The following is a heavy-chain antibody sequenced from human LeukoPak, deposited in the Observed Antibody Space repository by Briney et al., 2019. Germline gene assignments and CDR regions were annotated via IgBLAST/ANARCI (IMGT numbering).Heavy chain of an antibody. CDR3: ARVGYGGDFFDY. J-gene: IGHJ4*02. D-gene: IGHD4-23*01. Sequence: EASVKVSCKASGYTFINYNITWVRQAPGQGLEWMGWISAYNGNTNYAQKFQGRVTMTTDTSTSTAYMELRSLRSDDTAVYYCARVGYGGDFFDYWGQGTLVTVSS. CDR2: ISAYNGNT. V-gene: IGHV1-18*01. CDR1: GYTFINYN.